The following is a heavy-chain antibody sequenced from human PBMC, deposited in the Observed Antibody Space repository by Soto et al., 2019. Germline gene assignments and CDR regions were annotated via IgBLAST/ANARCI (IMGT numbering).Heavy chain of an antibody. CDR2: IIPIFGTA. D-gene: IGHD6-19*01. Sequence: QVQLVQSGAEVKKPGSSVKVSCKASGGTFSSYAISWVRQAPGQGHEWMGGIIPIFGTANYAQKFQGRVTITADESTSTAYMELSSLRSEDTAVYYCATTNSGGQWPGYFDYWGQGTLVTVSS. J-gene: IGHJ4*02. V-gene: IGHV1-69*01. CDR3: ATTNSGGQWPGYFDY. CDR1: GGTFSSYA.